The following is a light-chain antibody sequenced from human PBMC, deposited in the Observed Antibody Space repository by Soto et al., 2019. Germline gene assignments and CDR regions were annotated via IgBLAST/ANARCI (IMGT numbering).Light chain of an antibody. J-gene: IGKJ4*01. CDR2: GAS. CDR3: QQYGGSPLT. CDR1: QTISSSY. V-gene: IGKV3-20*01. Sequence: EIVLTQSPGTLSLSPGERATLSCRASQTISSSYLAWYQQKPGQAPRLLIYGASSRATGIPDRFSGSGSETDFTLTISRLEPEDFAVYYCQQYGGSPLTFGGGTKVDI.